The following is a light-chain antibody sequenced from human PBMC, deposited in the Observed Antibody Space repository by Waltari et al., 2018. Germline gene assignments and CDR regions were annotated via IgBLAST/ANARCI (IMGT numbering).Light chain of an antibody. CDR2: GGT. Sequence: QSALTQPASVSGSPGQSITISCTGTSSDVGSPNRASWYQQHPGKGPKILIYGGTQRLSGVSDRFSGAKSGNTASLTLSGLQPEDEADYYCCAHAGGGTHYAFGTGTKVTVL. CDR3: CAHAGGGTHYA. V-gene: IGLV2-23*01. CDR1: SSDVGSPNR. J-gene: IGLJ1*01.